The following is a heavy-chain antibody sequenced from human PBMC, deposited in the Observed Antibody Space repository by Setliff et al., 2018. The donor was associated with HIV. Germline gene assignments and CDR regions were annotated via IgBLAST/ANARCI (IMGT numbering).Heavy chain of an antibody. CDR2: LNTDGSSI. V-gene: IGHV3-74*01. CDR3: ARGRLRTVTSLIKKRASYTWLDP. D-gene: IGHD3-16*01. Sequence: LRLSCVASGFTFSSYWMHWVRQAPGRGLMWISRLNTDGSSIDYADSVKGRFTFSRDNAKNTLYLQMNGLRAADTAVYYCARGRLRTVTSLIKKRASYTWLDPWGQGTLVTVSS. J-gene: IGHJ5*02. CDR1: GFTFSSYW.